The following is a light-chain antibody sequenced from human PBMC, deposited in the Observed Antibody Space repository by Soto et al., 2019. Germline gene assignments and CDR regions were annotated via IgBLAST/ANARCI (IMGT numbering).Light chain of an antibody. CDR2: TNN. V-gene: IGLV1-44*01. CDR3: AAWDDSLNGYV. J-gene: IGLJ1*01. Sequence: QAVVTQPPSASGTPGQRVTISCSGSSSNIKSNTVHWYQQLPGTAPKLLIYTNNQRPSGVPDRFSGSKSGTSASLAISGLHSEDEADYYCAAWDDSLNGYVFGTGTKLTVL. CDR1: SSNIKSNT.